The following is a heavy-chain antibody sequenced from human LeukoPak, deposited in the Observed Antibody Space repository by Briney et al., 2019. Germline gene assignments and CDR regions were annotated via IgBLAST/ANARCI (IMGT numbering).Heavy chain of an antibody. V-gene: IGHV4-39*01. CDR3: ARLGETHWYFDL. J-gene: IGHJ2*01. CDR1: GGSISSSSYY. CDR2: IYYSGST. Sequence: PSETLSLTCTVSGGSISSSSYYWGWIRQPPGKGLEWIGSIYYSGSTYYNPSLKSRVTISVDTSKNQFSLKLSSVTAADTAVYYCARLGETHWYFDLWGRGTLVTVSS.